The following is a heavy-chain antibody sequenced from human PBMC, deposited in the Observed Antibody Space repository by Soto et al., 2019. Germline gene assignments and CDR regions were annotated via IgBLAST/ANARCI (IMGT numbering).Heavy chain of an antibody. J-gene: IGHJ6*02. CDR1: GDSVSSNSAA. V-gene: IGHV6-1*01. CDR3: ARKAVADYYYYYGMDV. CDR2: TYYRPKWYN. D-gene: IGHD6-19*01. Sequence: QTLSLTSAISGDSVSSNSAACNLIRHSPSRGLEWLGRTYYRPKWYNDYAVSVKSRITINPDTSKNQFSLQLNSVTPQDTAVYYCARKAVADYYYYYGMDVWGQGTTVTVSS.